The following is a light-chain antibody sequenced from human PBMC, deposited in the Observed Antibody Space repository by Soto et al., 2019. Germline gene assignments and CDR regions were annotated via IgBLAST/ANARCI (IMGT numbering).Light chain of an antibody. CDR1: QGISND. V-gene: IGKV1-27*01. CDR3: QNYNSAPRT. CDR2: AAS. J-gene: IGKJ1*01. Sequence: DNQMTQSPSSLSASIGDRVTISCRASQGISNDLAWYQQKPGKVPYLLIYAASTSHSGVPSRFRGSGSGTDFTLTISSLQPEDVATYYCQNYNSAPRTFGQGTKVDIK.